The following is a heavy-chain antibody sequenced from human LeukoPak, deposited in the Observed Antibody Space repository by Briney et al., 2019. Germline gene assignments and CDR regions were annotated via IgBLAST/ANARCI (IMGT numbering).Heavy chain of an antibody. Sequence: SETLSLTCTVSGYSISSGYYWGWIRQPPGRGLEWIGSIYHSGSTYYNPSLKSRVTISVDRSKNQFSLKLSSVTAADTAVYYCARIYCGGDCRGYYYHYYMDVWGKGTTVTISS. CDR3: ARIYCGGDCRGYYYHYYMDV. V-gene: IGHV4-38-2*02. D-gene: IGHD2-21*02. CDR2: IYHSGST. CDR1: GYSISSGYY. J-gene: IGHJ6*03.